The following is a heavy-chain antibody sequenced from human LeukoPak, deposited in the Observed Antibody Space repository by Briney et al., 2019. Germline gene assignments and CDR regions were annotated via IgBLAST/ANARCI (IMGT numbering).Heavy chain of an antibody. J-gene: IGHJ4*02. D-gene: IGHD3-22*01. Sequence: PGGSLRLSCVASGFTVSSEYMSWVRQAPGKGLEWVSVMYSGGSTYYADSVKGRFTISRDNSKNTLYLQMNSLRAEDTAVYYCARDLSYYDSSGHRGTGYWGQGTLVTVSS. CDR3: ARDLSYYDSSGHRGTGY. CDR2: MYSGGST. CDR1: GFTVSSEY. V-gene: IGHV3-66*01.